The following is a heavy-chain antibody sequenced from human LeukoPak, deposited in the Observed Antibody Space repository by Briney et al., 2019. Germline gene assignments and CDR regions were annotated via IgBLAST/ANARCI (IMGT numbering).Heavy chain of an antibody. CDR1: GFTVSKNY. CDR2: LYSSGTT. D-gene: IGHD1-26*01. CDR3: VRDIVGAH. V-gene: IGHV3-66*01. Sequence: GGSLRLSCAGSGFTVSKNYMCWVRQAPGKRLEWVSVLYSSGTTYYRDSVKGRFTVSRDNSKNTVYLQMNGLRAEDTGVYYCVRDIVGAHWGQGTLVTVSS. J-gene: IGHJ4*02.